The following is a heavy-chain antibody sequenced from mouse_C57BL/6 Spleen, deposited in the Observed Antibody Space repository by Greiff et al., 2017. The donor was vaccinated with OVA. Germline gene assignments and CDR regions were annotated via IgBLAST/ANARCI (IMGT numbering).Heavy chain of an antibody. CDR1: GYTFTSYW. Sequence: QVQLQQSGAELVKPGASVKLSCKASGYTFTSYWMHWVKQRPGQGLEWIGMIHPNSGSTNYNEKFKSKATLTVDKSSSTAYMQLSSLTSEDSAVYYCARGGSSYPWYFDVWGTGTTVTVSS. CDR2: IHPNSGST. CDR3: ARGGSSYPWYFDV. V-gene: IGHV1-64*01. J-gene: IGHJ1*03. D-gene: IGHD1-1*01.